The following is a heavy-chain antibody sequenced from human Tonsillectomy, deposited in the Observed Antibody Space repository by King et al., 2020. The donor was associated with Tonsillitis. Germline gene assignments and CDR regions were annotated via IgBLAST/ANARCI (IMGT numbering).Heavy chain of an antibody. Sequence: QLQESGPGLVKPSQTLSLTCTVSGGSISSGGYYWSWIRQHPGKGLEWIGYIYYSGSTYYNPSLKSRVTISVDTSKNQFSLKLSSVTAADTAVYYCARAGVVVVPESGDFWSGEYDYWGQGTLVTVSS. D-gene: IGHD2-2*01. CDR1: GGSISSGGYY. J-gene: IGHJ4*02. CDR2: IYYSGST. V-gene: IGHV4-31*03. CDR3: ARAGVVVVPESGDFWSGEYDY.